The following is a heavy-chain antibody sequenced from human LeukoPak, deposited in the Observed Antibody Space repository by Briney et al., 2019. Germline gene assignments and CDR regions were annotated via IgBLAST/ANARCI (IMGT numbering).Heavy chain of an antibody. CDR3: ARVDIVVVPSANFDC. CDR2: INYSGIT. V-gene: IGHV4-39*01. D-gene: IGHD2-2*01. Sequence: NPSETLSLTCTVSGGSISSTSYYWGWIRQPPGKWLEWIGSINYSGITYYNPSLKSRVTISVDTSKNQFSLQLSSVTAADTAVYYCARVDIVVVPSANFDCWGQGTLVTVSS. J-gene: IGHJ4*02. CDR1: GGSISSTSYY.